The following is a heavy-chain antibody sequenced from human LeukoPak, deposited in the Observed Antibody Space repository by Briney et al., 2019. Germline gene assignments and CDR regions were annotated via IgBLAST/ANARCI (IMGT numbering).Heavy chain of an antibody. D-gene: IGHD4-17*01. CDR1: GGSISSSSYY. CDR2: IYYSGST. V-gene: IGHV4-39*07. J-gene: IGHJ5*02. CDR3: ARSVDYGDYDWFDP. Sequence: PSETLSLTCTVSGGSISSSSYYWGWIRQPPGKGLEWIGSIYYSGSTYHNPSLKSRVTISVDTSKNQFSLKLSSVTAADTAVYYCARSVDYGDYDWFDPWGQGTLVTVSS.